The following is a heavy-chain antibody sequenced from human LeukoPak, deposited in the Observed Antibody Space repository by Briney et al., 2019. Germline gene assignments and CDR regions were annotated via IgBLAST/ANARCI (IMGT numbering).Heavy chain of an antibody. J-gene: IGHJ5*02. V-gene: IGHV4-38-2*02. CDR2: IYHSGST. Sequence: SETLSLTCTVSGYSISSGYYWGWIRQPPGKGLEWIGSIYHSGSTYYNPSLKSRVTISVDTSKNQFSLKLSSVTAADTAVYYCARTSYGPNWFDPWGQGTLVTVSS. CDR3: ARTSYGPNWFDP. CDR1: GYSISSGYY. D-gene: IGHD4-17*01.